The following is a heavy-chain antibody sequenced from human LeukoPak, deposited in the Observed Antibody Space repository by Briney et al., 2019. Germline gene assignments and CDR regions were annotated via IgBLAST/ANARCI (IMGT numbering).Heavy chain of an antibody. D-gene: IGHD6-13*01. V-gene: IGHV3-48*01. Sequence: GGYLRLSCAASGFSFSDYSMDWVRQAPGKGLEWISYISTSGRTILYADSVKGRFTISRDRAKKSLYLQMNSLRAEDTAVYYCVREHTPAYEAGPLGFDPWGQGTLVTVSS. CDR3: VREHTPAYEAGPLGFDP. J-gene: IGHJ5*02. CDR2: ISTSGRTI. CDR1: GFSFSDYS.